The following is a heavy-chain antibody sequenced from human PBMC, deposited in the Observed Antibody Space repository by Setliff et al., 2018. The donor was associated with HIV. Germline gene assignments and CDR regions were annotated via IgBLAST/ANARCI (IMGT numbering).Heavy chain of an antibody. D-gene: IGHD5-18*01. Sequence: SETLSLTCTVSGGSIGGGYHYWTWIRQPAGKGLEWIGNIYYSGNTDYNPSLKSRVTIAVDTSKNQFFLKVTSVTAADTAVYYCAGVNTAMARNYYYMDVWGKGTTVTVSS. CDR1: GGSIGGGYHY. V-gene: IGHV4-39*01. J-gene: IGHJ6*03. CDR3: AGVNTAMARNYYYMDV. CDR2: IYYSGNT.